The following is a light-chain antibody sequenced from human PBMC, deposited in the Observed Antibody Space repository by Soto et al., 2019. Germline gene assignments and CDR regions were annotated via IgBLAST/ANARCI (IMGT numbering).Light chain of an antibody. Sequence: IQMTQSPSSVSASVGDKVTITCRASQGISTWLAWYQQKPGKAPKLLIHLVSSLQIGVPSRFSGSGSGTDFTLTISSLQPEDFATYYCQQGNSFPWTFGQGTKVEIK. CDR3: QQGNSFPWT. CDR1: QGISTW. J-gene: IGKJ1*01. CDR2: LVS. V-gene: IGKV1-12*01.